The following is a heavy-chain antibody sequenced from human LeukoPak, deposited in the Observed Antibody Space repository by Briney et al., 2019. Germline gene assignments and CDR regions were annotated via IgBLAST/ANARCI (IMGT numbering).Heavy chain of an antibody. CDR3: ARERGEDSGGNDDWFDP. J-gene: IGHJ5*02. CDR1: GGSISSSSYY. V-gene: IGHV4-39*07. D-gene: IGHD3-10*01. CDR2: IYYSGST. Sequence: SETPSLTCTVSGGSISSSSYYWGWIRQPPGKGLEWIGSIYYSGSTYYNPSLKSRVTISVDTSKNQFSLKLSSVTAADTAVYYCARERGEDSGGNDDWFDPWGQGTLVTVSS.